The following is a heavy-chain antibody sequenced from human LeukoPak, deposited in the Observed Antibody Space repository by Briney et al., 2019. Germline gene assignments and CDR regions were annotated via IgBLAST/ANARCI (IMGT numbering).Heavy chain of an antibody. CDR2: IYHSGST. Sequence: PSETLSLTCAVSGYSISSGYYWGWIRQPPGKGLEWIGSIYHSGSTYYNPSLKSRVTISVDTSKNQFSLKLSSVTAADTAVYYGARHSPKRITMIVVVENYYFDYWGQGTLVTVSS. CDR3: ARHSPKRITMIVVVENYYFDY. V-gene: IGHV4-38-2*01. J-gene: IGHJ4*02. D-gene: IGHD3-22*01. CDR1: GYSISSGYY.